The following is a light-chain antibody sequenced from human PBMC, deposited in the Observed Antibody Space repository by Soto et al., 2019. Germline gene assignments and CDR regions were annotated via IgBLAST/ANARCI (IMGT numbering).Light chain of an antibody. CDR1: QSITNY. V-gene: IGKV1-39*01. CDR3: QQSYDMPWT. CDR2: AAD. Sequence: DIQMTQSPSSLSASVGDTVTITCRASQSITNYLTWFQQKPGKAPSLLILAADKLQDGVPSRFSGSGSGRDFSLTISSLQPEDFATYYCQQSYDMPWTFGQGTRWIS. J-gene: IGKJ1*01.